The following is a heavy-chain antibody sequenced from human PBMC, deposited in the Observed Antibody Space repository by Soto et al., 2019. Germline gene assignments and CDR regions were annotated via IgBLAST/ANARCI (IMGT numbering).Heavy chain of an antibody. D-gene: IGHD3-22*01. CDR1: GFTFDDYA. CDR2: ISWNSGSI. Sequence: EVQLVESGGGLVQPGRSLILSCAASGFTFDDYAMHWVRQAPGKCLEWVSGISWNSGSIGYADSVKGRFTISRDNAKNSLYLQMNSLRAEDTALYYCAKGAYYYDSSGYLSDYWGQGTLVTVSS. CDR3: AKGAYYYDSSGYLSDY. V-gene: IGHV3-9*01. J-gene: IGHJ4*02.